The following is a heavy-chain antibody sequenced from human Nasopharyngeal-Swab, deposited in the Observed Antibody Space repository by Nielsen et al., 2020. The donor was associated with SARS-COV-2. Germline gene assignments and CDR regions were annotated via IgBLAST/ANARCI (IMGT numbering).Heavy chain of an antibody. CDR3: AKDGSSTSSGIKIDY. V-gene: IGHV3-30*18. D-gene: IGHD2-2*01. Sequence: RQSIGKALEWVAVISYDGSNKYYADSVKGRFTISRDNSKNTLYLQMNSLRAEDTAVYYCAKDGSSTSSGIKIDYWGQGTLVTVSS. CDR2: ISYDGSNK. J-gene: IGHJ4*02.